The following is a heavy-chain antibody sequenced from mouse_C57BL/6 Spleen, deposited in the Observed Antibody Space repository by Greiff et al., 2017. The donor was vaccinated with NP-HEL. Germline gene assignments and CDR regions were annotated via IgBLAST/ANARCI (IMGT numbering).Heavy chain of an antibody. D-gene: IGHD1-1*01. CDR2: INPNNGGT. Sequence: EVQLQQSGPELVKPGASVKISCKASGYTFTDYYMNWVKQSHGKSLEWIGDINPNNGGTSYNQKLKGKATLTVDKSSSTAYMELRSLTSEDSAVYYCARYPYYGSSYGAMDYWGQGASVTVSS. J-gene: IGHJ4*01. CDR1: GYTFTDYY. V-gene: IGHV1-26*01. CDR3: ARYPYYGSSYGAMDY.